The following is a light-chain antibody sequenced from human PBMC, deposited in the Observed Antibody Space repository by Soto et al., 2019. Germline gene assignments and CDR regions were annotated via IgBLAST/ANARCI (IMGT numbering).Light chain of an antibody. CDR3: SSYTSDNTV. CDR1: SSDFSAYNY. J-gene: IGLJ2*01. Sequence: QSALTQPASVSGSPGQSITISCTGTSSDFSAYNYVSWYQQHPGKAPKLMIYDVSIRPSGISDRFSGSKSGNTASLTISGLQAEDEADYSCSSYTSDNTVFGGGTKVTVL. V-gene: IGLV2-14*03. CDR2: DVS.